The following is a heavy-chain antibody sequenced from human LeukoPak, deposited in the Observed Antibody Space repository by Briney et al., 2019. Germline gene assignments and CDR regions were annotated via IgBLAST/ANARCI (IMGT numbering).Heavy chain of an antibody. V-gene: IGHV4-34*01. CDR2: INHSGST. J-gene: IGHJ6*03. D-gene: IGHD2-15*01. Sequence: SETLSLTCAVYGGSFSGYYWSWIRQPPGKGLEWIGEINHSGSTNYNPSLKSRVTISVDTSKNQFSLKLSSVTAADTAVYYCARGSYCSGGCCPRDYYYYMDVWGKGTTVTVSS. CDR3: ARGSYCSGGCCPRDYYYYMDV. CDR1: GGSFSGYY.